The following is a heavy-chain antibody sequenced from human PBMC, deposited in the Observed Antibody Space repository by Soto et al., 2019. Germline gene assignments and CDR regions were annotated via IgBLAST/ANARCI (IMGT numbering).Heavy chain of an antibody. CDR3: AKDVVSYSTSSSAPEEYFYYYGMDV. CDR2: ISYDGNNK. D-gene: IGHD6-6*01. CDR1: GFSFSRYG. J-gene: IGHJ6*01. Sequence: PGGSLRLSCAASGFSFSRYGMHWVRQAPGKGLEWVAVISYDGNNKIYADSVKGRFTISRDNSKNTLSVQMNSLRDEDTAVYYCAKDVVSYSTSSSAPEEYFYYYGMDVWGQGTTVTVSS. V-gene: IGHV3-30*18.